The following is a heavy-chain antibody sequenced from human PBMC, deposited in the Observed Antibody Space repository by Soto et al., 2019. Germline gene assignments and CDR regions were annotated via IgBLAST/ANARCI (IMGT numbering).Heavy chain of an antibody. Sequence: GGSLRLSCAASGFTFSSYGMHWVRQAPGKGLEWVAVIWYDGSNKYYADSVKGRFTISRDNSKNTLYLQMNSLRAEDTAVYYCARDQRGYSYGGFDYWGQGTLVTVS. D-gene: IGHD5-18*01. J-gene: IGHJ4*02. CDR1: GFTFSSYG. CDR2: IWYDGSNK. V-gene: IGHV3-33*01. CDR3: ARDQRGYSYGGFDY.